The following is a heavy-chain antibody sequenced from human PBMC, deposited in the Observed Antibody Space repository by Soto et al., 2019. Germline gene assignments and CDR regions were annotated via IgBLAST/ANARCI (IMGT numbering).Heavy chain of an antibody. CDR3: TCETDVRYYYDSSGSPPPYYYYYYGKDV. Sequence: GGSLRLSCTASGFSFGDYAMSWFRQAPGKGVEWVGFIRSKAYGGTTEYAASVKGRFTISRDDSKSIAYLQMNSLKTEDTAVYYCTCETDVRYYYDSSGSPPPYYYYYYGKDVWGQGTTVTVSS. V-gene: IGHV3-49*03. J-gene: IGHJ6*02. CDR2: IRSKAYGGTT. D-gene: IGHD3-22*01. CDR1: GFSFGDYA.